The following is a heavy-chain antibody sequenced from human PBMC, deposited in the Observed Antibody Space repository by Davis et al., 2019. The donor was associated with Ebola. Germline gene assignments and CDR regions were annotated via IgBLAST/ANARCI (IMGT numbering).Heavy chain of an antibody. J-gene: IGHJ6*02. V-gene: IGHV1-8*01. CDR3: ARGGTTGPYYYYGMDV. CDR1: GYTFTSYD. D-gene: IGHD4-17*01. Sequence: ASVKVSCKASGYTFTSYDINWVRQATGQGLEWMGWMNPNSGNTGYAQKFQGRVTMTRNTSISTAYMELSSLRSEDTAVYYCARGGTTGPYYYYGMDVWGQGTTVTVSS. CDR2: MNPNSGNT.